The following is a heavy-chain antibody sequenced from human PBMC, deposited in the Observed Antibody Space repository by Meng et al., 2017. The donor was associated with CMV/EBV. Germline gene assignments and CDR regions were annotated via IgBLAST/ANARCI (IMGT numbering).Heavy chain of an antibody. J-gene: IGHJ4*02. CDR1: GRSISSSNW. Sequence: PETLSLTCAVSGRSISSSNWWSWVRLPPGKGLEWIGEIYHSGSTNYNPSLKSRVTISVDKSKNQSSLKLSSVTAADPAVNYCASLHIAVAGTPFDYWGQGTLVTVSS. CDR2: IYHSGST. CDR3: ASLHIAVAGTPFDY. V-gene: IGHV4-4*03. D-gene: IGHD6-19*01.